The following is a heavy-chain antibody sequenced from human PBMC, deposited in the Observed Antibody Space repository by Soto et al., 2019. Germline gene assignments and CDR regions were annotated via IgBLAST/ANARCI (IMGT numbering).Heavy chain of an antibody. CDR1: GFSLSTSGVG. Sequence: PTLVNPTQTLTLTCTFSGFSLSTSGVGVGWIRQPPGKALEWLALIYWNDDKRYSPSLKSRLTITKDTSKNQVVLTMTNMDPVDTATYYCAHSEYSSSSVPGDYFDYWGQGTLVTVSS. V-gene: IGHV2-5*01. J-gene: IGHJ4*02. D-gene: IGHD6-6*01. CDR2: IYWNDDK. CDR3: AHSEYSSSSVPGDYFDY.